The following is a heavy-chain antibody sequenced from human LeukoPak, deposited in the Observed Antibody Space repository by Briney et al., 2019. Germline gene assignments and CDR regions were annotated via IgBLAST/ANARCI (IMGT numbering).Heavy chain of an antibody. Sequence: GASVKVSCKASGGTFSSYAISWVRQAPGQGLEWMGRIIPIFGTANYAQKFQGRVTITTDESTSTAYMELSSLRSEDTAVYYCAREYYDFWSGYAYYYYYMDVWGKGTTVTVSS. V-gene: IGHV1-69*05. CDR1: GGTFSSYA. D-gene: IGHD3-3*01. J-gene: IGHJ6*03. CDR3: AREYYDFWSGYAYYYYYMDV. CDR2: IIPIFGTA.